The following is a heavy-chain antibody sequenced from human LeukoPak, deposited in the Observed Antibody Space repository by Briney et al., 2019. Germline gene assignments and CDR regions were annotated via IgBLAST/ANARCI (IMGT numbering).Heavy chain of an antibody. CDR1: GYTFTSYD. Sequence: ASVKVSCKAPGYTFTSYDINWVRQATGQGLEWMGWMNPNSGNTGYAQKFQGRVTITRNTSISTAYMELSSLRSEDTAVYYCARGPPGDYYMDVWGKGTTVTVSS. CDR2: MNPNSGNT. V-gene: IGHV1-8*03. CDR3: ARGPPGDYYMDV. D-gene: IGHD3-10*01. J-gene: IGHJ6*03.